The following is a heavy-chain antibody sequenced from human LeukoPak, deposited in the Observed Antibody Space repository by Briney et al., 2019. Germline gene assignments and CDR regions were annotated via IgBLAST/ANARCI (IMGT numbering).Heavy chain of an antibody. CDR3: TSPSGRGVQNWFDP. Sequence: GGSLRLSCAASGFTFSGSAMHWVRQASGKGLEWVGRIRSKANSYATAYAAPVKGRFTISRDDSKNTAYLQMNSLKTEDTAVYYCTSPSGRGVQNWFDPWGQGTLVTVSS. V-gene: IGHV3-73*01. D-gene: IGHD3-10*01. J-gene: IGHJ5*02. CDR1: GFTFSGSA. CDR2: IRSKANSYAT.